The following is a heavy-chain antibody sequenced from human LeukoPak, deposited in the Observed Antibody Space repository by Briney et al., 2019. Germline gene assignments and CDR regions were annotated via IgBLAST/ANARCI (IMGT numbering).Heavy chain of an antibody. CDR3: ARPYSSGWYDKGLSDI. J-gene: IGHJ3*02. CDR1: GFTFSDYY. D-gene: IGHD6-19*01. CDR2: ISSGSSSI. Sequence: GGSLRLSCAASGFTFSDYYMSWIRQAPGKGLDWVSYISSGSSSIYYADSVKGRFTISRDNAKSSLYLQMNSLRAEDTAVYYCARPYSSGWYDKGLSDIWGQGTMVTVSS. V-gene: IGHV3-11*01.